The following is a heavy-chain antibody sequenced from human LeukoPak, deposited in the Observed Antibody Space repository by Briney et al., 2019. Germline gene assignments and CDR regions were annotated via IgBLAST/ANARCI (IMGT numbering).Heavy chain of an antibody. D-gene: IGHD3-3*01. Sequence: GGSLRLSCAASGMSWVRQAPGKGLEWVANIKQDGAEKYYVDSVEGRFTISRDNSKNTLYLQMNSLRAEDTAVYYCAKGDPDDFWSGYYLDYWGQGTLVTVSS. CDR1: G. V-gene: IGHV3-7*03. CDR2: IKQDGAEK. CDR3: AKGDPDDFWSGYYLDY. J-gene: IGHJ4*02.